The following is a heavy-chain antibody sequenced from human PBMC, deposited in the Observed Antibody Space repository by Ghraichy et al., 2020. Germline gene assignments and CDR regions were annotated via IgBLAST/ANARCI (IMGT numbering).Heavy chain of an antibody. V-gene: IGHV4-34*01. D-gene: IGHD3-10*01. CDR2: INHSGST. CDR1: GGSFSGYY. J-gene: IGHJ6*03. Sequence: SQTLSLTCAVYGGSFSGYYWSWIRQPPGRGLEWIGEINHSGSTNCNPSLKSRVTISVDTSKNQFSLKLSSVTAADTAVYYCARGRGYYYYMDVWGKVTTVTVSS. CDR3: ARGRGYYYYMDV.